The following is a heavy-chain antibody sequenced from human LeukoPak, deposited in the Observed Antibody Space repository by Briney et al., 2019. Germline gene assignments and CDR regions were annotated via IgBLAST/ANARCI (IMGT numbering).Heavy chain of an antibody. CDR2: ISGSGGST. J-gene: IGHJ4*02. Sequence: GGSLRLSCAASGFTFSSDAMSWVRQAPGKGLEWVSAISGSGGSTYYADSVKGRFTISRDNSKNTLYLQMNSLRAEDTAVYYCAKLFGIVVVPAAIDYWGQGTLVTVSS. CDR3: AKLFGIVVVPAAIDY. CDR1: GFTFSSDA. V-gene: IGHV3-23*01. D-gene: IGHD2-2*01.